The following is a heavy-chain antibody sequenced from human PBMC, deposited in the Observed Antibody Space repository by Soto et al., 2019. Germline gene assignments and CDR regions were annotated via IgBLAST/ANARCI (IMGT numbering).Heavy chain of an antibody. J-gene: IGHJ4*02. CDR2: IYYSGST. CDR1: GGSVSSGSYY. Sequence: SETLSLTCTVSGGSVSSGSYYWSWIRQPPGKGLEWIGYIYYSGSTNYNPSLKSRVTISVDTSKNQFSLKLSSVTAADTAMYYCARRYGGNFDYWGQGTLVTVSS. CDR3: ARRYGGNFDY. V-gene: IGHV4-61*01. D-gene: IGHD3-16*01.